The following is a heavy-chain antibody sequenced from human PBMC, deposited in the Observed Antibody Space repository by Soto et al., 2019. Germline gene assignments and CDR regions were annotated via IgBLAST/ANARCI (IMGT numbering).Heavy chain of an antibody. Sequence: QVQLVQSGAEVKKPGASVKVSCKASGYTFTSYGISWVRQAPGQGLEWMGWISAYNGNTNYAQKLQGRVTMTTDTSTSTAYMELRSLRSDDTAVYYCASMILNYRRRGAGSWFDPWGQGTLVTVSS. CDR1: GYTFTSYG. V-gene: IGHV1-18*01. J-gene: IGHJ5*02. CDR3: ASMILNYRRRGAGSWFDP. CDR2: ISAYNGNT. D-gene: IGHD3-10*01.